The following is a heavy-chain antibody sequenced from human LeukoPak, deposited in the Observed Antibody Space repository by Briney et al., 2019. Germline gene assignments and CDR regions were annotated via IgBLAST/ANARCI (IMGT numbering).Heavy chain of an antibody. Sequence: GGSLRLSCAASGFTFSDYYMSWIRQAPGKGLEWVSYISGSGTSSYYADSVKRRSTISRDNAKNSLYLQMNSLRVEDTAVYYCAREPQGFDYWGQGTVVTVSS. CDR2: ISGSGTSS. CDR3: AREPQGFDY. CDR1: GFTFSDYY. V-gene: IGHV3-11*01. J-gene: IGHJ4*02.